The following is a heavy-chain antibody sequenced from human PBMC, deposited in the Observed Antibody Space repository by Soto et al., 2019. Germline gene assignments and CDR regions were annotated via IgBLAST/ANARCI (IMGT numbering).Heavy chain of an antibody. V-gene: IGHV4-31*03. CDR2: IYYSGST. J-gene: IGHJ4*02. D-gene: IGHD5-18*01. CDR1: GGSISSGGYY. CDR3: ARVRELWLDFDY. Sequence: PSETLSLTCTFSGGSISSGGYYWSWIRQHPGKGLEWIGYIYYSGSTYYNPSLKSRVTISVDTSKNQFSLKLSSVTAADTAVYYCARVRELWLDFDYWGQGTLVTVSS.